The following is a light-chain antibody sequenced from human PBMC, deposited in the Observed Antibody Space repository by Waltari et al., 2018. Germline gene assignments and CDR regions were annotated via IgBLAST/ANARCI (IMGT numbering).Light chain of an antibody. CDR1: RSNIGAGYD. CDR3: QSYDSSLSAV. V-gene: IGLV1-40*01. Sequence: QSALTQPPSVSGAPGHSVTISCTGSRSNIGAGYDVHWYQQLPGTAPNLLIYAFSNRPSGVPDRFYGSKSGTSASLAINGLQAEDEAIYYCQSYDSSLSAVFGGGTKVTVL. CDR2: AFS. J-gene: IGLJ3*02.